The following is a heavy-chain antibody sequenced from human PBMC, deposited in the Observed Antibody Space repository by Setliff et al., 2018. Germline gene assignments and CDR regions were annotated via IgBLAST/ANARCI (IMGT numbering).Heavy chain of an antibody. D-gene: IGHD3-9*01. J-gene: IGHJ4*02. CDR1: GGTFSSYA. Sequence: SVKVSCKASGGTFSSYAISWVRQAPGQGLEWMGGIIPILGIANYAQKFQGRVTITADKSTSTAYMELSSLRSVDTAVYYCARTYYDILTGYYSSPGYFDYWGQGTLVTVSS. CDR3: ARTYYDILTGYYSSPGYFDY. V-gene: IGHV1-69*10. CDR2: IIPILGIA.